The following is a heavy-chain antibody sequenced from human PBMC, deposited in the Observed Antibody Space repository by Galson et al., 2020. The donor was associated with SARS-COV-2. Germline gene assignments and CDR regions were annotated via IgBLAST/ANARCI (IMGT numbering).Heavy chain of an antibody. CDR1: GGYIRSGAYY. D-gene: IGHD1-1*01. CDR3: ARRYYNYYFDY. CDR2: IYYSGST. J-gene: IGHJ4*02. Sequence: SETLSLTCTVSGGYIRSGAYYWSWIRPHPRKGLEWIGYIYYSGSTYYNPSLKSRVTMSVDTSKNQFSLKLSSVTAADTAVYYCARRYYNYYFDYWGQGTLVTVSS. V-gene: IGHV4-31*03.